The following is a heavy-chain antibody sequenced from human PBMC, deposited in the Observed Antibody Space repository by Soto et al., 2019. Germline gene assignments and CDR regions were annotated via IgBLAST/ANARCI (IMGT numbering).Heavy chain of an antibody. J-gene: IGHJ6*03. CDR2: ISSSSSTI. Sequence: PGGSLRLSCAASGFTFSSYGMNWVRQAPGKGLEWVSYISSSSSTIYYADSVKGRFTISRDNAKNSLYLQMNSLRAEDTAVYYWATEAPYYYYYMDVWGKGTTVTVSS. CDR3: ATEAPYYYYYMDV. CDR1: GFTFSSYG. V-gene: IGHV3-48*01.